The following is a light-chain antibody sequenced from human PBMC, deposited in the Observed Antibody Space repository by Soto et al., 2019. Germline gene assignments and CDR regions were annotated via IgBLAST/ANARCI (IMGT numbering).Light chain of an antibody. CDR1: QTISSW. Sequence: IGITLSPSALSGSVRDRVTITCRASQTISSWLAWYQQKPEKAHKLVIYAASILQSVVPSRFSGSGSATDFTLTISSLQPEDSATYYCLQDYNYPLTFGGGTKVDIK. CDR2: AAS. V-gene: IGKV1-6*01. J-gene: IGKJ4*02. CDR3: LQDYNYPLT.